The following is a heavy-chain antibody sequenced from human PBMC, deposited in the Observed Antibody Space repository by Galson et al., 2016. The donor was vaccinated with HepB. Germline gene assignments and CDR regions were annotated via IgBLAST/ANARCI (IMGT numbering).Heavy chain of an antibody. V-gene: IGHV2-5*02. CDR2: IYWDDDK. Sequence: PALVKPTQALTLTCTFSGFSLSTRGVAVGWIRQPPGRALELLALIYWDDDKRYSPSLKNRLTISKDTSKNRVVLTVANMDPVDTATYYCAHVPSWGSGVDYWGQGTLDTVSS. J-gene: IGHJ4*02. CDR1: GFSLSTRGVA. CDR3: AHVPSWGSGVDY. D-gene: IGHD7-27*01.